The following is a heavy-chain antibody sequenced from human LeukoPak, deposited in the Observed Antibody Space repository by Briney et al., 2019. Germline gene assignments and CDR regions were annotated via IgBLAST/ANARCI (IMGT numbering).Heavy chain of an antibody. V-gene: IGHV3-66*01. CDR2: IYSGGST. CDR3: AIVGAISLFDY. J-gene: IGHJ4*02. D-gene: IGHD1-26*01. CDR1: GFTVSSNY. Sequence: PGGSLRLPCAASGFTVSSNYMSWVRQAPGKGLEWVSVIYSGGSTYYADSVKGRFTISRDNSKNTLYLQMNSLRAEDTAVYYCAIVGAISLFDYWGQGTLVTVSS.